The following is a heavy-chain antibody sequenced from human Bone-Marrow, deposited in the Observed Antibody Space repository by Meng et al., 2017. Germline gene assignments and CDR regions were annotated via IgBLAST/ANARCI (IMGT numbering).Heavy chain of an antibody. CDR1: GFTFSSYG. D-gene: IGHD2-2*01. CDR2: IIPIFGTA. V-gene: IGHV1-69*05. Sequence: KISCAASGFTFSSYGMHWVRQAPGKGLEWVGGIIPIFGTANYAQKFQGRVTITTDESTSTAYMELSSLRSEDTAVYYCARSDIVVVPAAMYDTYYYYGMDVWGQGTTVTVSS. J-gene: IGHJ6*02. CDR3: ARSDIVVVPAAMYDTYYYYGMDV.